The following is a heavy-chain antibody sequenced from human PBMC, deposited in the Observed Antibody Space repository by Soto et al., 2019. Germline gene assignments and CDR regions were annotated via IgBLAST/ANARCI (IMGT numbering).Heavy chain of an antibody. CDR1: GYTFSGFY. Sequence: SVKVSCKASGYTFSGFYMHWVRQAPGQGLEWMGWINPNSGGTKSAEKFQGRVTMTRDTSISTAYMELSRLTSDDTAVYYCASAAVTGTAGLDFWGQGTQVTVSS. D-gene: IGHD6-19*01. CDR3: ASAAVTGTAGLDF. J-gene: IGHJ4*02. V-gene: IGHV1-2*02. CDR2: INPNSGGT.